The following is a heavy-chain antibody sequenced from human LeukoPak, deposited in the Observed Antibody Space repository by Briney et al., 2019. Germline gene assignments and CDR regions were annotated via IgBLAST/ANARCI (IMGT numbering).Heavy chain of an antibody. J-gene: IGHJ6*02. D-gene: IGHD1-20*01. CDR3: ARGPDNWMMGRLYYYYYGMDV. Sequence: PGGSLRLSCAASGFTFSSYAMHWVRQAPGKGLEWVAVISYDGSNKYYADPVKGRFTISRDNSKNTLYLQMNSLRSEDTAVYYCARGPDNWMMGRLYYYYYGMDVWGQGTTVTVSS. CDR2: ISYDGSNK. CDR1: GFTFSSYA. V-gene: IGHV3-30-3*01.